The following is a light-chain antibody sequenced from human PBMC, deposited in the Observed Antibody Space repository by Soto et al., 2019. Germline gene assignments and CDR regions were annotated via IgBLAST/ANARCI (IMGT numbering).Light chain of an antibody. CDR1: SGDSGSYNR. V-gene: IGLV2-14*01. Sequence: QSVLSQPASVSGSPGKSITISCTGTSGDSGSYNRVSWYQQHPGKAPKLIIYEVTDRPSGVSNRFSGSKSGNTDSLTISGLQAEDEAEYYCSSYTNINTRACVFGTGTKVTVL. J-gene: IGLJ1*01. CDR3: SSYTNINTRACV. CDR2: EVT.